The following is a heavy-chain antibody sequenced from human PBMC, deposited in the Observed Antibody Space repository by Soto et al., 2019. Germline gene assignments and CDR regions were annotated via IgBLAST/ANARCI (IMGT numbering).Heavy chain of an antibody. D-gene: IGHD5-18*01. CDR1: GFTFSDYY. Sequence: PGGSLRLSCAASGFTFSDYYMSWIRQAPGKGLEWVSYISSSGSTIYYADSVKGRFTISRDNAKNSLYLQMTSLGAEDTAVYYCAIDVDTAMVTIYWGQGTLVTVSS. V-gene: IGHV3-11*01. CDR3: AIDVDTAMVTIY. CDR2: ISSSGSTI. J-gene: IGHJ4*02.